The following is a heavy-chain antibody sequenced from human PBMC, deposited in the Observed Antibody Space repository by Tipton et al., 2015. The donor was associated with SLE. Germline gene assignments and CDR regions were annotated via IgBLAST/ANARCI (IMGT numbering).Heavy chain of an antibody. CDR2: ISSTSTYI. J-gene: IGHJ4*02. D-gene: IGHD6-6*01. CDR3: ARDRPYSSSSLFDY. CDR1: GFTFSSYS. V-gene: IGHV3-21*04. Sequence: SGFTFSSYSMNWVRQAPGKGLEWVSSISSTSTYIYYVDSVKGRFTISRDNAKNSLYLQMNSLRAEDTAVYYCARDRPYSSSSLFDYWGQGTLVTVSS.